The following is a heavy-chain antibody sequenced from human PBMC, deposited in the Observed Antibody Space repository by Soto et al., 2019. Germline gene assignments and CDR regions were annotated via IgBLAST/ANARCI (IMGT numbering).Heavy chain of an antibody. CDR1: GYSFTSYW. CDR3: ARHGGDCGGDCYSSDWFDP. V-gene: IGHV5-10-1*01. J-gene: IGHJ5*02. Sequence: GESLKISCKGSGYSFTSYWISWVRQMPGKGLEWMGRIDPSDSYTNYSPSFQGHVTISADKSISTAYLQWSSLKASDTAMYYCARHGGDCGGDCYSSDWFDPWGQGTLVTVSS. CDR2: IDPSDSYT. D-gene: IGHD2-21*02.